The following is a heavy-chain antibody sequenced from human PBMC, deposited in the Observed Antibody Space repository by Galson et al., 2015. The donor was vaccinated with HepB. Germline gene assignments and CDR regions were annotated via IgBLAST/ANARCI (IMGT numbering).Heavy chain of an antibody. V-gene: IGHV3-21*01. CDR1: GFTFSSYS. J-gene: IGHJ6*02. CDR2: ISSSSSYI. CDR3: ARPAYYHYGMDV. Sequence: SLRLSCAASGFTFSSYSMNWVRQAPGKGLEWVSSISSSSSYIYYADSVKGRFTISRDNAKNSLYLQMNSLRAEDTAVYYCARPAYYHYGMDVWGQGTTVTVSS.